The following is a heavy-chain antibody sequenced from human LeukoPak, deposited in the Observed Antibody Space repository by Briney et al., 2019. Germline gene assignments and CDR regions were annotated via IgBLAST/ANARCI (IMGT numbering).Heavy chain of an antibody. CDR1: GGSISSYY. CDR2: IYTSGST. CDR3: ARTPTNYGEEAFDI. J-gene: IGHJ3*02. Sequence: PSETLSLTCTVSGGSISSYYWSWIRQPAGKGLEWIGRIYTSGSTNYSPSLKSRVTMSVDTSKNQFSLKLSSVTAADTAVYYCARTPTNYGEEAFDIWGQGTMVTVSS. D-gene: IGHD4-17*01. V-gene: IGHV4-4*07.